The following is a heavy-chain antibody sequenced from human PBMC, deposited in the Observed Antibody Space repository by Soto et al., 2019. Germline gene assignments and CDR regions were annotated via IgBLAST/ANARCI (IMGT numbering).Heavy chain of an antibody. V-gene: IGHV4-4*02. CDR2: MYHSGST. CDR1: GDSISSPTW. Sequence: SETLSLTCAVSGDSISSPTWWTWVRQPPGRGLEWIGEMYHSGSTNYKSSLKSRVTISVDKSKRQSSLKLTSVTTADTAVYYCARDPVDGYSFFDYWGQGILVTVSS. CDR3: ARDPVDGYSFFDY. J-gene: IGHJ4*02. D-gene: IGHD2-15*01.